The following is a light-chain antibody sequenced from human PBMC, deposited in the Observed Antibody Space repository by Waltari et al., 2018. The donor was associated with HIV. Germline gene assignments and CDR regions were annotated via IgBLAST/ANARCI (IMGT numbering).Light chain of an antibody. Sequence: QSVLTQPPSASGAPGQRVTISCSGSSSNIGTNTVNWYQQFPGMAPKVVFYSNDQRPSGVPDRFSGSKSGTSASLAISGLQSEDEADYFCAAWDDSLNIWVFGGGAKLTVL. J-gene: IGLJ3*02. CDR1: SSNIGTNT. V-gene: IGLV1-44*01. CDR3: AAWDDSLNIWV. CDR2: SND.